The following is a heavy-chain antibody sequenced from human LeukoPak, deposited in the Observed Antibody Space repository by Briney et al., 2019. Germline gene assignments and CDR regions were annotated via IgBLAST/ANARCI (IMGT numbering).Heavy chain of an antibody. CDR3: ARLRYYAMDV. J-gene: IGHJ6*02. V-gene: IGHV3-48*01. CDR2: ISSSSRTI. CDR1: GFTFSTYD. Sequence: GGSRRLSCAASGFTFSTYDMNWVRQAPGKGLEWVSYISSSSRTISYADSVKGRFTISRDNAKNSLYLQMNSLRAEDTAVYYCARLRYYAMDVWGQGTTLTASS.